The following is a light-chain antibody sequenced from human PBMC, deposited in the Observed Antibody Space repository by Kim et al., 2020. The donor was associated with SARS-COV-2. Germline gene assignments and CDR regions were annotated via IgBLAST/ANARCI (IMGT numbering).Light chain of an antibody. V-gene: IGLV6-57*04. CDR3: QSYDSRNVV. Sequence: NFMLTKPHSVSESPGKTVTISCNRSSGSIASNYVQWYQQRPDSAPTTVIYEDNQRPSGVPDPFSGSIDSSSNSASLTISGLKTEYEADVYCQSYDSRNVVFGGGTQLTDL. CDR1: SGSIASNY. J-gene: IGLJ2*01. CDR2: EDN.